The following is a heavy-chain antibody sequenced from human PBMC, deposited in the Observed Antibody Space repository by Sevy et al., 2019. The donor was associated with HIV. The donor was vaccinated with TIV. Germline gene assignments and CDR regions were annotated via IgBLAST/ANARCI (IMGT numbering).Heavy chain of an antibody. CDR1: GFTFSSYS. CDR2: ISSSSSYK. J-gene: IGHJ3*02. Sequence: GGSLRLSCAASGFTFSSYSMNWVRQAPGKGLEWVSSISSSSSYKYYADSVKGRFTISRNNAKNSLYLQMNSLRAEDTAVYYCARERNSLIAAAGNDAFDIWGQGTMVTVSS. V-gene: IGHV3-21*01. CDR3: ARERNSLIAAAGNDAFDI. D-gene: IGHD6-13*01.